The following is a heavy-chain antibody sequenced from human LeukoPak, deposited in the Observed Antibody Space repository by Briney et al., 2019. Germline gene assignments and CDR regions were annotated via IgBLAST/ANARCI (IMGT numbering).Heavy chain of an antibody. CDR3: AREEITMIVVVITPGYFDL. J-gene: IGHJ2*01. V-gene: IGHV1-69*04. Sequence: WASVKVSCKASGGTFSSYAISWVRQAPGQGLEWMGRIIPILGIANYAQKFQGRVTIIADKSTSTAYMELSSLRSEDTAVYYCAREEITMIVVVITPGYFDLWGRGTLVTVSS. D-gene: IGHD3-22*01. CDR2: IIPILGIA. CDR1: GGTFSSYA.